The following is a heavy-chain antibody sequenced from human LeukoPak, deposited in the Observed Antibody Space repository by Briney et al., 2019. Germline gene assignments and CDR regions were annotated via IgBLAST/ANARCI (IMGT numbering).Heavy chain of an antibody. D-gene: IGHD1-1*01. CDR1: GFSFSTYT. CDR3: ARHNWNDVAFDI. Sequence: GGSLRLSCAVSGFSFSTYTMHWVRQATGKGLEWVSAIGTAGDTYYPGSVKGRFTISRENAKNSLYLQMNSLRAGDTAVYYCARHNWNDVAFDIWGQGTMVTVSS. V-gene: IGHV3-13*01. J-gene: IGHJ3*02. CDR2: IGTAGDT.